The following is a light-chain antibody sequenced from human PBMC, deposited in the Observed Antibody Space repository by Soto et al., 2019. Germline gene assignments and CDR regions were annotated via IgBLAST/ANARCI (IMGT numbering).Light chain of an antibody. Sequence: EIVLTQSPATLSLSPGERATLSCRASQSVSSYLAWYQQKPGQAPRLLIYDASNRATGIPARFSGSGSGTDFTLPISSPEPEDFAVYSCHQRSNWPPYTFGQGTKREIK. V-gene: IGKV3-11*01. CDR3: HQRSNWPPYT. CDR2: DAS. CDR1: QSVSSY. J-gene: IGKJ2*01.